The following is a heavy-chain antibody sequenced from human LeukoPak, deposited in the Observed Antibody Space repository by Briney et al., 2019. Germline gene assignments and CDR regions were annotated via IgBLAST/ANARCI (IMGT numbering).Heavy chain of an antibody. J-gene: IGHJ4*02. CDR1: GFTFSSYA. CDR2: ISYDGSNK. Sequence: GRSLRLSCAASGFTFSSYAMHWVRQAPGKGLEWVAVISYDGSNKYYADSVKGRFTISRDNSRNTLYLQMNSLRAEDTAVYYCAKSARRGYFDYWGQGTLVTVSS. V-gene: IGHV3-30-3*02. D-gene: IGHD6-6*01. CDR3: AKSARRGYFDY.